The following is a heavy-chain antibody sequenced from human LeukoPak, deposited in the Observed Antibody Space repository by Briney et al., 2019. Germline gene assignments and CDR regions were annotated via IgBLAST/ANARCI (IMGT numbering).Heavy chain of an antibody. CDR2: ISAYNGNT. CDR3: ARVMGDFWSGYSKRVPDY. D-gene: IGHD3-3*01. CDR1: GYTFTSYG. Sequence: ASVKVSCKASGYTFTSYGISWVRQAPGQGLEWMGWISAYNGNTNYAQKLQGRVTMTTDTSTSTAYMELRSLRSDDTAVYYCARVMGDFWSGYSKRVPDYWGQGTLVTVSS. J-gene: IGHJ4*02. V-gene: IGHV1-18*01.